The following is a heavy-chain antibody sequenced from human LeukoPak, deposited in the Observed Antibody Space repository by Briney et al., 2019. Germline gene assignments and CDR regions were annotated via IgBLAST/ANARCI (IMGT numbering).Heavy chain of an antibody. V-gene: IGHV3-7*01. CDR3: ARDRKNYYDSSGYYDY. Sequence: GGSLRLSCAASGFTFSSYWMSWVRQAPGKGLEWVANIKQDGSEKYYVDSVKGRFTISRDNAKNSLYLQMNSLRAEDTAVYYCARDRKNYYDSSGYYDYWGQGTLVTVSS. J-gene: IGHJ4*02. CDR2: IKQDGSEK. D-gene: IGHD3-22*01. CDR1: GFTFSSYW.